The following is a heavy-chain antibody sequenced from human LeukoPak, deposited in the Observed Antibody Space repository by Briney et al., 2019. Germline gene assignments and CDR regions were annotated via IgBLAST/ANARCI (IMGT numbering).Heavy chain of an antibody. V-gene: IGHV4-39*01. CDR2: IYYSGST. CDR3: ARRVFDYDSSGYYYSEYYFDY. D-gene: IGHD3-22*01. CDR1: GGSISSSSYY. Sequence: PSETLSLTCTVSGGSISSSSYYWGWIRQPPGKGLEWIGSIYYSGSTYYNPSLKSRVTISVDTSKNQFSLKLSSVTAADTAVYYYARRVFDYDSSGYYYSEYYFDYWGQGTLVTVSS. J-gene: IGHJ4*02.